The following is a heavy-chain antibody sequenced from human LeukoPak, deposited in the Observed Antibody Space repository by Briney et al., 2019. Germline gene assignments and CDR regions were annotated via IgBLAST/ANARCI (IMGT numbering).Heavy chain of an antibody. CDR3: ARGRSGYATKGYYYYMDV. J-gene: IGHJ6*03. D-gene: IGHD5-12*01. V-gene: IGHV1-69*06. CDR2: IIPIFGTA. Sequence: ASVKVSCKASGGTFSSYAISWVRQAPGQGLEWMGGIIPIFGTANYAQKFQGRVTITADKSTSTAYMELSSLRSEDTAVYYCARGRSGYATKGYYYYMDVWGKGTTVTVSS. CDR1: GGTFSSYA.